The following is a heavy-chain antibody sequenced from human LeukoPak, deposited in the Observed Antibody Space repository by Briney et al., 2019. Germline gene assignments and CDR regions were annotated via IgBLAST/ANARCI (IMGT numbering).Heavy chain of an antibody. Sequence: GASVKVSCKASGYTFTSYGISWVRQAPGQGLEWMGWISAYNGNTNYAQKLQGRVTMTTDTSTSTAYMELRSLRSDDTAVYYCARRQGSSPPLVQSWWFDPWGQGTLVTVSS. D-gene: IGHD6-6*01. CDR2: ISAYNGNT. CDR3: ARRQGSSPPLVQSWWFDP. V-gene: IGHV1-18*01. CDR1: GYTFTSYG. J-gene: IGHJ5*02.